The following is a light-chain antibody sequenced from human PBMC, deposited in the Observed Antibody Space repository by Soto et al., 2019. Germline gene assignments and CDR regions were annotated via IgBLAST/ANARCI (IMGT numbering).Light chain of an antibody. V-gene: IGKV3-15*01. Sequence: EIVMTQSPATLSVSPGERAPLXCRASQSVSSNLAWYQQKPGQAPRLLIFGASTRAAGIPARFSGSGSGTDSTLTISRLEPEDFAVYYCQQYGSSPPTFGQGTKVDIK. CDR3: QQYGSSPPT. CDR2: GAS. J-gene: IGKJ1*01. CDR1: QSVSSN.